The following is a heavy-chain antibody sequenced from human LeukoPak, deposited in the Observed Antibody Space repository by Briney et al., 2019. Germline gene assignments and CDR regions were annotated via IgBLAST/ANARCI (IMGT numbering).Heavy chain of an antibody. CDR3: AKVPHLDYDYVWGSYRVDY. D-gene: IGHD3-16*02. J-gene: IGHJ4*02. V-gene: IGHV3-30*18. CDR2: ISYDGSNK. CDR1: GFTFSSYG. Sequence: QPGGSLRLSCAASGFTFSSYGMHWVRQAPGKGLEGVAVISYDGSNKYYADSVKGRFTISRDNSKNTLYLQMNSLRAEDTAVYYCAKVPHLDYDYVWGSYRVDYWGQGTLVTVSS.